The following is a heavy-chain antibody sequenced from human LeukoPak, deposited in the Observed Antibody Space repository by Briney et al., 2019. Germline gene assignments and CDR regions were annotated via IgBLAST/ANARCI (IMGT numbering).Heavy chain of an antibody. CDR2: NSGGST. V-gene: IGHV3-53*01. CDR3: ARNVGY. CDR1: GFIFSEAW. J-gene: IGHJ4*02. Sequence: GGSLRLSCAASGFIFSEAWMSWVRQAPGKGLEWVSVNSGGSTYYADSVKGRFTISRDNSKNTVYLQMNSLRDEDTAVYYCARNVGYWGQGTLVTVSS. D-gene: IGHD1-26*01.